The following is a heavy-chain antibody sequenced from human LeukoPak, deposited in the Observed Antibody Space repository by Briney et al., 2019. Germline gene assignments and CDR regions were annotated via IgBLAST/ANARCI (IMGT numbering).Heavy chain of an antibody. Sequence: GGSLTLSCAASEFTFGDYDMSWVRQTLGKGLEWVSSISGDGLGTWYADSVRGRFTISRDKPRNTLYLQLNSLRVEDTAVYYCAKGPNFGSWRALDYWGQGSLVSVSS. D-gene: IGHD3-10*01. V-gene: IGHV3-23*01. J-gene: IGHJ4*02. CDR1: EFTFGDYD. CDR3: AKGPNFGSWRALDY. CDR2: ISGDGLGT.